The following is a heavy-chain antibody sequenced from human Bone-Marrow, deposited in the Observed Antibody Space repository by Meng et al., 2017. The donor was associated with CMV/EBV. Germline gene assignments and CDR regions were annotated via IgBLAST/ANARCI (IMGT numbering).Heavy chain of an antibody. CDR1: GYTFTGYY. V-gene: IGHV1-2*02. CDR3: ARDLATTSSGI. CDR2: INPNSGGT. Sequence: ASVMVSCKASGYTFTGYYMLWVRQAPGQGLEWMGWINPNSGGTNYAQKFQGRVIMTRDTSISTAYMELSRLRSDDTAVYYCARDLATTSSGIWGQGTMVTVSS. D-gene: IGHD1-26*01. J-gene: IGHJ3*02.